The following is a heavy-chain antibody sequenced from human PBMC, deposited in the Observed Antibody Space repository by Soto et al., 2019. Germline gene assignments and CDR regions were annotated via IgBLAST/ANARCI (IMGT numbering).Heavy chain of an antibody. J-gene: IGHJ5*02. CDR1: GYTFTSYD. CDR3: ARGPPNSFLYSSGWSPLDP. D-gene: IGHD6-19*01. V-gene: IGHV1-8*01. CDR2: MNPNSGNT. Sequence: ASVKVSCKASGYTFTSYDINWVRQATGQGLEWMGWMNPNSGNTGYAQKFQGRVTMTRNTSISTAYMELSSLRSEDTAVYYCARGPPNSFLYSSGWSPLDPWGQGTRVTVAS.